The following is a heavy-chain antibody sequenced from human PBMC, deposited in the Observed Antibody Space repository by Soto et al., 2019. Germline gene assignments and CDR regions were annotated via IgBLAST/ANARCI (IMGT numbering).Heavy chain of an antibody. CDR3: ARDLAYTTGWSYFDY. CDR1: GYSFTNYW. J-gene: IGHJ4*02. V-gene: IGHV5-51*01. Sequence: PGESLKISWKGSGYSFTNYWIGWVRQMPGKGLEWMGIIYPGDSDTKYSPSFQGQVTISADESISTAYLQWSSLKASDTAMYYCARDLAYTTGWSYFDYWGQGTPVTVSS. D-gene: IGHD6-19*01. CDR2: IYPGDSDT.